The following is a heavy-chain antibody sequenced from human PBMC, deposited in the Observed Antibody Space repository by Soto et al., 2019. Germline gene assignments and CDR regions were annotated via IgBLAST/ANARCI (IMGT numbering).Heavy chain of an antibody. D-gene: IGHD5-12*01. CDR2: ISYDGSNK. V-gene: IGHV3-30*18. J-gene: IGHJ5*02. CDR3: AKALRANAYNWFDP. CDR1: GFTFSSYG. Sequence: GGSLRLSCAASGFTFSSYGMHWVRQAPGKGLEWVAVISYDGSNKYYADSVKGRFTISRDNSKNTLYLQMNSLRAEDTAVYYCAKALRANAYNWFDPWGQGTLVTVSS.